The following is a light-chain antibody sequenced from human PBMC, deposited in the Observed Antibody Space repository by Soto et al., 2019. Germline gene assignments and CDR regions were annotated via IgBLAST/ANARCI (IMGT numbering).Light chain of an antibody. CDR1: QSISTF. CDR2: GAS. V-gene: IGKV1-39*01. J-gene: IGKJ4*01. CDR3: QQSYTTPPT. Sequence: DIQMTQSPSSLSASVGDRVTITCRASQSISTFLNWYQQRPGKAPNLLIYGASSLQAGVPSRFSGSGSGTDFTLTISSLQPEDFATYFCQQSYTTPPTFGGGTTVEIK.